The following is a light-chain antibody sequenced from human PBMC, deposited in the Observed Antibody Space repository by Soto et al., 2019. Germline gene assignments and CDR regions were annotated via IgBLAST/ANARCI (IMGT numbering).Light chain of an antibody. CDR1: SGHSSFI. J-gene: IGLJ3*02. Sequence: QLVLTQSSSASASLGSSVKLTCTLSSGHSSFIIAWHQQQPGKAPRLLMKLEGDGSYDKGSGVPDRFSGSSSGADRYLTISNLQFEDEADYYCETWDDNTWVFGGGTKLTVL. CDR2: LEGDGSY. CDR3: ETWDDNTWV. V-gene: IGLV4-60*02.